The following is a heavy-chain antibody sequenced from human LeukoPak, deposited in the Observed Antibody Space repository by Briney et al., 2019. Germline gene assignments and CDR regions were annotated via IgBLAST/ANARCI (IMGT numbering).Heavy chain of an antibody. Sequence: PSETLSLTCTVSGGSISSGGYYWSWIRQHPGKGLEWIGCIYYSGNTYYNPSLKSRVTISVDTSKNQFSLKLSSVTAADTAVYYCVGSLMVRGVMNWFDPWGQGTLVTVSS. CDR3: VGSLMVRGVMNWFDP. CDR2: IYYSGNT. D-gene: IGHD3-10*01. J-gene: IGHJ5*02. V-gene: IGHV4-31*03. CDR1: GGSISSGGYY.